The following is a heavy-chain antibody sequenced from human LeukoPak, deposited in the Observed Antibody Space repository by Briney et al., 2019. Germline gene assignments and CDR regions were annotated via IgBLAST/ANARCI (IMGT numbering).Heavy chain of an antibody. V-gene: IGHV6-1*01. CDR1: GDSFSSNSAA. Sequence: SQTLSLTCALSGDSFSSNSAAWNWIRQSPSRGLEWLGWTYYRSKSYNDYAVSVKSRITINPYTSKNQFSLQLNSVTPEDTAVHYCARDGQQWLVPAWFDPWGQGTLVTVSS. J-gene: IGHJ5*02. CDR3: ARDGQQWLVPAWFDP. CDR2: TYYRSKSYN. D-gene: IGHD6-19*01.